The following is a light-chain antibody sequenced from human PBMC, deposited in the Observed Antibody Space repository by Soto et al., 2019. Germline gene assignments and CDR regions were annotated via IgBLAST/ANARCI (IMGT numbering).Light chain of an antibody. Sequence: QPVLTQPPSASGTPGQRVTISCSGSSSNIGSNYVYWYQQLPGTAPKLLIYRNNQRPSGVPDRFSGSKSGTSASLAISGLGSEDEADYYCAAWDDSLSVVLGGGTKVTVL. CDR1: SSNIGSNY. J-gene: IGLJ2*01. V-gene: IGLV1-47*01. CDR3: AAWDDSLSVV. CDR2: RNN.